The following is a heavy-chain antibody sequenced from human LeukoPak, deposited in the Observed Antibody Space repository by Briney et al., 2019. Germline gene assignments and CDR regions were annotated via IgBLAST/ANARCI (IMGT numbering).Heavy chain of an antibody. D-gene: IGHD1-26*01. CDR2: IYPGDSDT. CDR3: ARHGGATYGSNLNPFDY. CDR1: GYSFTSYW. J-gene: IGHJ4*02. V-gene: IGHV5-51*01. Sequence: GESLKISCKGSGYSFTSYWIGWVRQMPGKGLEWMGIIYPGDSDTRYSPSFQGQVTISADKSISTAYLQWSSLKASDTAMHYCARHGGATYGSNLNPFDYWGQGTLVTVSS.